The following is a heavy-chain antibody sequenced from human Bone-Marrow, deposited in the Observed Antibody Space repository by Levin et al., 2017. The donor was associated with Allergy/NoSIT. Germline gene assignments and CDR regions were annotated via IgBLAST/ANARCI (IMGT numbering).Heavy chain of an antibody. CDR3: ANTTYPLTTVFDP. Sequence: KISCKTSGGTFSSYAISWLRQAPGQGLEWMGGIIPILGTTNYAQKFLDRVTFSADESSNTAYMELRSLKSEDTAVYYCANTTYPLTTVFDPCGQGTLVTVSS. D-gene: IGHD4-11*01. CDR2: IIPILGTT. CDR1: GGTFSSYA. J-gene: IGHJ5*02. V-gene: IGHV1-69*01.